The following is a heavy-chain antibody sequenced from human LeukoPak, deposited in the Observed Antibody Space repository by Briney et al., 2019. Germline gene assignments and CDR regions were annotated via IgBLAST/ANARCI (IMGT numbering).Heavy chain of an antibody. CDR3: ARGGRAHITIFGVVIFDY. D-gene: IGHD3-3*01. CDR1: GGSISSGGYY. J-gene: IGHJ4*02. CDR2: IYYSGST. V-gene: IGHV4-31*03. Sequence: PSQTLSLTCTVSGGSISSGGYYWSWIRQHPGKGLEWIGYIYYSGSTNYNPSLKSRVTISVDTSKNQFSLKLSSVTAADTAVYYCARGGRAHITIFGVVIFDYWGQGTLVTVSS.